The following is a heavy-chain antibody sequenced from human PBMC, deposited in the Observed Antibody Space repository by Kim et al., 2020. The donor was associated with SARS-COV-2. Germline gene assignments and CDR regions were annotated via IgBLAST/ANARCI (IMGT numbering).Heavy chain of an antibody. CDR2: ISSSSSYI. V-gene: IGHV3-21*01. D-gene: IGHD5-18*01. J-gene: IGHJ4*02. Sequence: GSLRLSCAASGFTFSSYSMNWVRQAPGKGLEWVSSISSSSSYIYYADSVKGRFTISRDNAKNSLYLQMNSLRAEDTAVYYCARGGATAMVSRYWGQGTLVTVSS. CDR1: GFTFSSYS. CDR3: ARGGATAMVSRY.